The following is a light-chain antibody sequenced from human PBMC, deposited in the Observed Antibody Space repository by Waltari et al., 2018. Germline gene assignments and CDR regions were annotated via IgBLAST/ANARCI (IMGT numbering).Light chain of an antibody. CDR3: AMWNTNTWI. J-gene: IGLJ2*01. V-gene: IGLV5-39*01. CDR1: STIHLVSYT. Sequence: PVLTQPPSLSASPAAPARLTFTLHSTIHLVSYTIYWYHQKPGSPHRFLLYFYSDSSNLQGSGVPRRFSGSKDTSANAGLLLISGLQSEDEADYYCAMWNTNTWIFGGGTRLTVL. CDR2: FYSDSSN.